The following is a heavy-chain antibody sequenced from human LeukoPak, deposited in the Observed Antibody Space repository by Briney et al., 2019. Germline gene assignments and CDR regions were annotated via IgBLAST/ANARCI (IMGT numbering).Heavy chain of an antibody. J-gene: IGHJ5*02. CDR2: IWYDGSNK. CDR3: ARDKEVATEENWFDP. V-gene: IGHV3-33*01. D-gene: IGHD5-24*01. Sequence: GGSLRLSCAASGFTFSSYGMHWVRQAPGKGLEWVAVIWYDGSNKYYADSVKGRFTISRDNSKNTLYLQMNSLRAEDTAVYYCARDKEVATEENWFDPWGQGTLVTVSS. CDR1: GFTFSSYG.